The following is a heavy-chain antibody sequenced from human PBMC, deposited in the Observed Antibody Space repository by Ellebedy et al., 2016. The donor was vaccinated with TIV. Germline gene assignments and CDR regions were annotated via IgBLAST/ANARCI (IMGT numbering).Heavy chain of an antibody. Sequence: SETLSLTCAVYGGSFSAYSWSWIRQPPGKGREWIGEINHSGSTNYSPSLKSRVTISVDTSKKQFSLKLSSVTAADTAVYYCAREDSHYDSSGYLDYWGQGTLVTVSS. CDR3: AREDSHYDSSGYLDY. D-gene: IGHD3-22*01. J-gene: IGHJ4*02. CDR2: INHSGST. CDR1: GGSFSAYS. V-gene: IGHV4-34*01.